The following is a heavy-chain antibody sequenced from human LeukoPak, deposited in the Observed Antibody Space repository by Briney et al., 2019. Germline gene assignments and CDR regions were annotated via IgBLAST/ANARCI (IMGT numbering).Heavy chain of an antibody. V-gene: IGHV3-9*01. CDR1: GFTFDDYA. CDR3: AKGSPVVVITTFFDY. J-gene: IGHJ4*02. Sequence: GGSLRLSCAASGFTFDDYAMHWVRQAPGKGLEWVSGISWNSGSLGYAESVKGRFTISRDNAKNSLYLQMNSLRAEDTALYYCAKGSPVVVITTFFDYWGQGILVTVSA. CDR2: ISWNSGSL. D-gene: IGHD3-22*01.